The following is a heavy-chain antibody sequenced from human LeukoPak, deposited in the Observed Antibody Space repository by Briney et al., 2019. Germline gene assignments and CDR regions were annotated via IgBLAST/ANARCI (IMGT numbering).Heavy chain of an antibody. CDR2: INAGNGNT. V-gene: IGHV1-3*01. J-gene: IGHJ4*02. Sequence: ASVKVSCKASGYTFTSYAMHWVRQAPGQRLEWMGWINAGNGNTKYSQKFQGRVTITRDTSASTAYMELSSLRSEDTAVYYCARSATNYYGSGSYYYFDYWGQGTLVTVSS. CDR3: ARSATNYYGSGSYYYFDY. CDR1: GYTFTSYA. D-gene: IGHD3-10*01.